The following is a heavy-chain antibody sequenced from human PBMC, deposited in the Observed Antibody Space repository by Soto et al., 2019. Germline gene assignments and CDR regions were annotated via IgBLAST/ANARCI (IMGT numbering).Heavy chain of an antibody. CDR3: ARSVGPLDY. J-gene: IGHJ4*02. D-gene: IGHD3-16*01. CDR1: GFTFSPYS. CDR2: IPSSSSPI. V-gene: IGHV3-48*02. Sequence: PGGSLRLSCAASGFTFSPYSMNWVRQAPGKGLEWIAYIPSSSSPIHYADSVQGRFTISRDNAGNSVHLQMNSLRDEDSAVYYCARSVGPLDYWGQGTLVTVS.